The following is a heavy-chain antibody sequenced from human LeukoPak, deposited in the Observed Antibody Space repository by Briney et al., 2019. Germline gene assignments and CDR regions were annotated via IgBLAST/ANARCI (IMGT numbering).Heavy chain of an antibody. CDR3: ASSWGEMATIAY. D-gene: IGHD5-24*01. CDR1: GGAISSYY. V-gene: IGHV4-59*08. CDR2: IYYSGST. Sequence: SETLSLTCTVSGGAISSYYWSWIRQPPGKGLEWIGYIYYSGSTNYNPSLKSRVTISVDTSKNQFSQKLSSVTAADTAVYYCASSWGEMATIAYWGQGTLVTVSS. J-gene: IGHJ4*02.